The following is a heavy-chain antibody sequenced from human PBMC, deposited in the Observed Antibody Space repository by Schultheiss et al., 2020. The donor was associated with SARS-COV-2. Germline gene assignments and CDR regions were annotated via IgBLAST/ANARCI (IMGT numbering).Heavy chain of an antibody. CDR2: ISSSGSTI. V-gene: IGHV3-48*03. CDR1: GFTFSSYE. CDR3: ARKDGWLRD. J-gene: IGHJ4*02. D-gene: IGHD5-12*01. Sequence: GALRLSCAASGFTFSSYEMNWVRQAPGKGLEWVSYISSSGSTIYYADSVKGRFTISRDNAKNSLYLQMNSLRAEDTAVYYCARKDGWLRDWGQGTLVTVSS.